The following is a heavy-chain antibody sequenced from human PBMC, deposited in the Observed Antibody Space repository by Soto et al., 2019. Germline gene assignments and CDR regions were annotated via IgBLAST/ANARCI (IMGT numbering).Heavy chain of an antibody. Sequence: QVQLVESGGGVVQPGRSLRLSCAASGFTFSSYAMHWVRQAPGKGLEWVAVISYDGSNKYYADSVKGRFTISRDNSKNTLYLQTNSLRAEDTAVYYCAREAPNYYDSSGYWDIWGQGTMVTVSS. J-gene: IGHJ3*02. CDR2: ISYDGSNK. CDR1: GFTFSSYA. D-gene: IGHD3-22*01. V-gene: IGHV3-30-3*01. CDR3: AREAPNYYDSSGYWDI.